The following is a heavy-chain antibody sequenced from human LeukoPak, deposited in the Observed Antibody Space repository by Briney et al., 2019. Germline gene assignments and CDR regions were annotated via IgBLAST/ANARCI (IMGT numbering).Heavy chain of an antibody. V-gene: IGHV3-23*01. Sequence: PGGSLRLSCAVPGFTLSNYGMSWVRQAPGKGLEWVASISDSGGRTNYADSVKGRFTISRDNPKNTLYLQMNSLRAEDTAVYFCAKRGVVIRVILVGFHKEAYYFDSWGQGALVTVSS. CDR3: AKRGVVIRVILVGFHKEAYYFDS. J-gene: IGHJ4*02. CDR2: ISDSGGRT. CDR1: GFTLSNYG. D-gene: IGHD3-22*01.